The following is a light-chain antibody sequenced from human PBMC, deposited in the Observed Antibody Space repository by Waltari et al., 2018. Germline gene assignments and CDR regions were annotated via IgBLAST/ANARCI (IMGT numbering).Light chain of an antibody. CDR3: QQYDNLLVT. CDR2: DAS. V-gene: IGKV1-33*01. CDR1: QDISNY. J-gene: IGKJ2*01. Sequence: DIQMIQSPSSLSAAVGDRVTITCQASQDISNYLNGYQQKPGKAPKLLIYDASNLETGVPSRFSGSGSGTDFTFTISSLQPEDIATYYCQQYDNLLVTFGQGTKLEIK.